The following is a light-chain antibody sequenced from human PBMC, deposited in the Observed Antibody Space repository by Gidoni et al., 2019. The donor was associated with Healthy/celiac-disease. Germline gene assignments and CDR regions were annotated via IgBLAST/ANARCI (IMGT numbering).Light chain of an antibody. CDR3: QQYDSSPGFS. CDR1: QSLYPY. J-gene: IGKJ3*01. V-gene: IGKV3-20*01. CDR2: GAS. Sequence: EVVLTQSPVTLSLSPGEGATLSCRASQSLYPYLAWYQQKPGQAPRLLIYGASTRATGIPDRFSGSGSGTDFTLTISRLEPEDFAVYYCQQYDSSPGFSFGPGTKVDIK.